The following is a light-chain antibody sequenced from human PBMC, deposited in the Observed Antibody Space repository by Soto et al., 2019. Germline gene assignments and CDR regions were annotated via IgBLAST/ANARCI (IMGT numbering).Light chain of an antibody. CDR1: QSVRNNY. V-gene: IGKV3-20*01. J-gene: IGKJ4*01. CDR3: KQFGSYPLT. CDR2: ATS. Sequence: IVLTQSPSTLSLSLGKSPTVCRKATQSVRNNYLAWYQQKPGQAPRFLIYATSIRATGIPDRFSGGGSGTDFTLTISRLETEDFAVYYCKQFGSYPLTFGGGTKVDIK.